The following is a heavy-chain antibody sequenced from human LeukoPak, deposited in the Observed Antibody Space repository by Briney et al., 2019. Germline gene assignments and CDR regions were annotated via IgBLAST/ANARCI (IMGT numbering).Heavy chain of an antibody. CDR1: GFTFSSYG. CDR3: ARALPRRYSGYTGAFDY. J-gene: IGHJ4*02. D-gene: IGHD5-12*01. Sequence: GGSLRLSCAASGFTFSSYGMHWVRQAPGKGLEWVAVISYDGSNKYYADSVKGRFTISRDNSKNTLYLQMNSLRAEDTAVYCCARALPRRYSGYTGAFDYWGQGTLVTVSS. CDR2: ISYDGSNK. V-gene: IGHV3-30*03.